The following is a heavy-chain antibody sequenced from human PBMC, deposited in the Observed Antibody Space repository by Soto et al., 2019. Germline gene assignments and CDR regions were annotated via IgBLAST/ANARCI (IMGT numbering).Heavy chain of an antibody. CDR3: ARVMDWGTDAFDI. CDR2: IYYSGST. Sequence: SETLSLTCTVSGGSISSYYWSWIRQPPGKGLEWIGYIYYSGSTNYNPSLKSRVTISVDTSKNQFSLKLSSVTAADTAVYYGARVMDWGTDAFDIWGQGTMVTVSS. V-gene: IGHV4-59*01. D-gene: IGHD7-27*01. J-gene: IGHJ3*02. CDR1: GGSISSYY.